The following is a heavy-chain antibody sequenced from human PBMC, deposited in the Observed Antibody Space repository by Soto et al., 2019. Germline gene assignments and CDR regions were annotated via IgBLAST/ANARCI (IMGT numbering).Heavy chain of an antibody. CDR3: ARRYCSGGSCYELGIKRVRSPSQQSLDAFDI. J-gene: IGHJ3*02. V-gene: IGHV4-31*03. CDR2: IYYSGST. D-gene: IGHD2-15*01. Sequence: SETLSLTCTVSGGSISSGGYYWSWIRQHPGKGLEWIGYIYYSGSTYYNPSLKSRVTISVDTSKNQFSLKLSSVTAADTAVYYCARRYCSGGSCYELGIKRVRSPSQQSLDAFDIWGQGTMVTVSS. CDR1: GGSISSGGYY.